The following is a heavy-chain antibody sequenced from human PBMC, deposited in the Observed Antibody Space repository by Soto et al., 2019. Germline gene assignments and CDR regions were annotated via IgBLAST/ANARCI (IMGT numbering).Heavy chain of an antibody. CDR2: ISWDDDK. CDR3: ASSLRSGLLESFPH. CDR1: GFSLSTYEVG. D-gene: IGHD2-15*01. V-gene: IGHV2-5*05. J-gene: IGHJ1*01. Sequence: TLKESGPTLVEPTQTLTLTCTFSGFSLSTYEVGVGWIRQPPGKALASVALISWDDDKRHGASLRSRLTINTATSKSPVIVTMTNMEPVDTGTYYCASSLRSGLLESFPHGGQGTLVSVSS.